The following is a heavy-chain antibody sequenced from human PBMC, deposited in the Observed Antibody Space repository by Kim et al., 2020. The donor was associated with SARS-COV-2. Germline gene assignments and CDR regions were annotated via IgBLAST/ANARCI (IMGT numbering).Heavy chain of an antibody. Sequence: SETLSLTCTVSGGSISSYYWSWIRQPPGKGLEWIGYIYYSGSTNYNPSLKSRVTISVDTSKNQFSLKLSSVTAADTAVYYCARGLPYYYGSGSYSPAELDYWGQGTLVTVSS. D-gene: IGHD3-10*01. CDR1: GGSISSYY. CDR2: IYYSGST. J-gene: IGHJ4*02. CDR3: ARGLPYYYGSGSYSPAELDY. V-gene: IGHV4-59*13.